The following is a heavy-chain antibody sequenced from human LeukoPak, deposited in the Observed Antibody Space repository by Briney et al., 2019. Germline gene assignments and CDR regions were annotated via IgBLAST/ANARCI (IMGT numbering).Heavy chain of an antibody. CDR1: GFTFSSYS. CDR3: AKANYYYGMDV. V-gene: IGHV3-21*01. CDR2: ISSSSSYI. Sequence: RGSLRLSCAASGFTFSSYSMNWVRQAPGKGLEWVSSISSSSSYIYYADSVKGRFTISRDNAKNSLYLQMNSLRAEDTAVYYCAKANYYYGMDVWGQGTTVTVSS. J-gene: IGHJ6*02.